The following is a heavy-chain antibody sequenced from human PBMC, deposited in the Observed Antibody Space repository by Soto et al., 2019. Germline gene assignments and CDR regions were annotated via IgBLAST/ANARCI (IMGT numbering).Heavy chain of an antibody. V-gene: IGHV3-33*01. CDR3: ARDGRIAVAGVIDY. J-gene: IGHJ4*02. CDR1: GFTFSSYG. D-gene: IGHD6-19*01. Sequence: GGSLRLSCAASGFTFSSYGMHWVRQAPGKGLEWVAVIWYDGSNKYYADSVKGRFTISRDNSKNTLYLQMNSLRAEDTAVYYCARDGRIAVAGVIDYWGQGTLVTVSS. CDR2: IWYDGSNK.